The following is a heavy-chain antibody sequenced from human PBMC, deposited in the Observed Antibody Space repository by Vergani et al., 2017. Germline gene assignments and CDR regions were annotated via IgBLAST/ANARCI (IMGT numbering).Heavy chain of an antibody. D-gene: IGHD3-22*01. CDR1: GGSISSYY. CDR3: ARVYYYDSSGYSRAFDI. CDR2: IYYSGST. Sequence: QVQLQESGPGLVKPSETLSLTCTVSGGSISSYYWSWIRQPPGKGLEWIGYIYYSGSTNYNPSLKSRVTISVDTSKNQFSLKLSSVTAADTAVYYCARVYYYDSSGYSRAFDIWGQGTMVTVSS. V-gene: IGHV4-59*08. J-gene: IGHJ3*02.